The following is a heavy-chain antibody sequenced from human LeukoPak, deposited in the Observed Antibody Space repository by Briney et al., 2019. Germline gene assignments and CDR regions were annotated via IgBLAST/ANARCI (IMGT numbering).Heavy chain of an antibody. Sequence: GGSLRLSCAASGFTVSSNYMSWVRQAPGKGLEWVSVIYSGGSTYYADSVKGRFTISRDNSKNTLYLQMNSLRAEDTAVYYCATAHSSPHYFDYWGQGTLVNVSS. CDR2: IYSGGST. CDR1: GFTVSSNY. CDR3: ATAHSSPHYFDY. V-gene: IGHV3-66*02. J-gene: IGHJ4*02. D-gene: IGHD6-13*01.